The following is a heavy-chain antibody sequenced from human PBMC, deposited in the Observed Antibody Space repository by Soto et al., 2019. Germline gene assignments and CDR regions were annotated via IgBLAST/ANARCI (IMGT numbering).Heavy chain of an antibody. CDR3: ARLYYYYDSSGYWARGMDV. Sequence: GESLKISCKGSGYSFTSYWIGWVRQMPGKGLEWMGIIYPGDSDTRYSPSFQGQVTISADKSISTAYLQWSSLKASDTATYYCARLYYYYDSSGYWARGMDVWGLGTTVTVSS. J-gene: IGHJ6*02. V-gene: IGHV5-51*01. CDR2: IYPGDSDT. D-gene: IGHD3-22*01. CDR1: GYSFTSYW.